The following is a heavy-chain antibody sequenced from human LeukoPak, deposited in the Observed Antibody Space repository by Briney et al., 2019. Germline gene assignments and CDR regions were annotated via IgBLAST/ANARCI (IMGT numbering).Heavy chain of an antibody. J-gene: IGHJ4*02. CDR2: IRQDGSQK. CDR3: AREYCSGGSCYSGMDY. D-gene: IGHD2-15*01. CDR1: GFTFSSYW. Sequence: GGSLRLSCAASGFTFSSYWMSWVRQAPGKGLEWVATIRQDGSQKYYVDSVKGRFTISRDNAKNSLYLQMNSLRAEDTAVYYCAREYCSGGSCYSGMDYWGQGTLVTVSS. V-gene: IGHV3-7*01.